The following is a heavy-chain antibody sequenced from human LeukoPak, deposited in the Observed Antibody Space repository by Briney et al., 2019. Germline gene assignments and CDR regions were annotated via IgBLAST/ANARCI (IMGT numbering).Heavy chain of an antibody. J-gene: IGHJ3*02. CDR1: GFTFSSYW. Sequence: GGSLRLSCAASGFTFSSYWMSWVRQAPGKGLEWVANIKQDGSEKYYVDSVKGRFTISRDNAKNSLYLQMNSLRAEDTAVYYCARDPVAATGIAFDIWGQGTMVTVSS. CDR3: ARDPVAATGIAFDI. V-gene: IGHV3-7*03. D-gene: IGHD2-15*01. CDR2: IKQDGSEK.